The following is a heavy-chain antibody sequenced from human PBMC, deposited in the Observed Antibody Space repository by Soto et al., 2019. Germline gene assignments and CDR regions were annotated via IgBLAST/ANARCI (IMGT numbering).Heavy chain of an antibody. J-gene: IGHJ6*02. Sequence: GASVKVSCKASGYTFTSYYMHWVRPAPGQGLEWMGIINPSGGSTSYAQKFQGRVTMTRDTSTSTVYMELSSLRSEDTAVYYCARSSRAVPAAIFGYYYGMDVWGQGTTVTVSS. V-gene: IGHV1-46*01. D-gene: IGHD2-2*01. CDR1: GYTFTSYY. CDR2: INPSGGST. CDR3: ARSSRAVPAAIFGYYYGMDV.